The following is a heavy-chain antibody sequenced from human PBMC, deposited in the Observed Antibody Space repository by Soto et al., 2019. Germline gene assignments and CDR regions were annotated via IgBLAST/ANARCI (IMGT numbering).Heavy chain of an antibody. CDR3: ARTYGSSSSYFDY. CDR2: IYYSGST. Sequence: SETLSLTCTVSGGSISSYYWSWIRQPPGKGLEWIGYIYYSGSTNYNPSLKSRVTISVDTTKNQFSLKLSSVTAADTAVYYCARTYGSSSSYFDYWGQGTLVTVSS. V-gene: IGHV4-59*01. CDR1: GGSISSYY. J-gene: IGHJ4*02. D-gene: IGHD6-6*01.